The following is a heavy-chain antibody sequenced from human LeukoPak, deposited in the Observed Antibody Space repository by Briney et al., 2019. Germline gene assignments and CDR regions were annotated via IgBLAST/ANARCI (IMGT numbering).Heavy chain of an antibody. Sequence: PGGSLRLSCAASGFTFSSYWMSWVRQAPGKGLEWVANIKQDGSEKYYVDSVKGRFTISRDNAKNSLYLQMNSLRAEDTAVYYCARVPLGYCSGGSCSWGQGTLVTVSS. J-gene: IGHJ4*02. CDR2: IKQDGSEK. D-gene: IGHD2-15*01. V-gene: IGHV3-7*01. CDR1: GFTFSSYW. CDR3: ARVPLGYCSGGSCS.